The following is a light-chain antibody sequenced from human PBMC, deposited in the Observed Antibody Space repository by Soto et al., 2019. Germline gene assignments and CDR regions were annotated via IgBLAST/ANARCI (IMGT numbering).Light chain of an antibody. CDR1: QSVSSY. CDR3: QLSSNWLPA. Sequence: EIVLTQSPATLSLSPGERATLSCRASQSVSSYLAWYQQKPGQAPRLLIYDASNRATGIPARFSGSESGTEYTLIIRTAESEDFAVHYSQLSSNWLPAFGGDPKLDLK. J-gene: IGKJ4*01. CDR2: DAS. V-gene: IGKV3-11*01.